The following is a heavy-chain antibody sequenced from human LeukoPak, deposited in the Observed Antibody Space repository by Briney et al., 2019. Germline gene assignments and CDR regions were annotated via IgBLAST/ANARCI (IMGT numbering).Heavy chain of an antibody. Sequence: PGGSLRLSCAASVFTFCNYWMHWVRDAPGEGLVRVSRINSDGSDTSYADSVKGRFTISRENAKKTVSLQMNSLRAEDTAVYFCARVSGPSWGQGTLVTVSS. J-gene: IGHJ5*02. V-gene: IGHV3-74*01. CDR3: ARVSGPS. D-gene: IGHD3-10*01. CDR2: INSDGSDT. CDR1: VFTFCNYW.